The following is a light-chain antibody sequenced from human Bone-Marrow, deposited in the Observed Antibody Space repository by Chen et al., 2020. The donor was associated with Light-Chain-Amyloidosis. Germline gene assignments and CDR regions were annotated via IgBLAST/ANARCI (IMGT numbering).Light chain of an antibody. CDR1: SSNIGINY. CDR3: AAGDGSLSGYV. V-gene: IGLV1-47*02. J-gene: IGLJ1*01. CDR2: SNI. Sequence: QSVLPHPPSASATPGPRVTLSCSGASSNIGINYLYWYQHFPGAAPNLLIHSNIQRLSGVPDRCSASKSGTSAFLAISGLRSEDEADYYCAAGDGSLSGYVFGTRTKVIVL.